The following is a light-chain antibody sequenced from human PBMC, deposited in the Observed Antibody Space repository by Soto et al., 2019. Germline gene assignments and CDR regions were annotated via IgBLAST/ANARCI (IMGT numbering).Light chain of an antibody. V-gene: IGKV3-20*01. CDR1: QSVSRTY. CDR2: GAS. J-gene: IGKJ2*01. Sequence: EIVLTQSPGTLSLSPGERATLSCRASQSVSRTYLAWYQQKPDQAPRLLIYGASNRATGIPDRFSGSGSGTDFTLTINKLEPGDFAVYFCQQYGSSPYTFGQGIKLEIK. CDR3: QQYGSSPYT.